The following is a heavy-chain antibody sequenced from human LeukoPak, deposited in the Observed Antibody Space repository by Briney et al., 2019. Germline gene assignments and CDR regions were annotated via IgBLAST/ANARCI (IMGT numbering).Heavy chain of an antibody. V-gene: IGHV3-30*03. CDR2: ISYDGSNK. CDR1: GFTFSTFG. Sequence: PGGSLRLSCAASGFTFSTFGMHWVRQAPGKGLEWVAVISYDGSNKYYADSVKGRFTISRDNAKNSLYLQMNSLRAEDTAVYYCARGWGRGSSTSSHFDYWGQGTLVTVSS. CDR3: ARGWGRGSSTSSHFDY. J-gene: IGHJ4*02. D-gene: IGHD2-2*01.